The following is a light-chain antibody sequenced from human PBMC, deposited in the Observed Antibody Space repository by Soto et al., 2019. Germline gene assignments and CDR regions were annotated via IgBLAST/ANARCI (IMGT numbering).Light chain of an antibody. J-gene: IGKJ1*01. CDR1: QSISSS. CDR2: GAS. Sequence: DIPMTQSPSSLSASVGDRVIITCRASQSISSSLNWYQQKVGKVPKVLIYGASSLQSGVPSRFSGSGSGTDFTLTISSLQPEDFATYYCQESYTALWGTFGQGTKVEI. CDR3: QESYTALWGT. V-gene: IGKV1-39*01.